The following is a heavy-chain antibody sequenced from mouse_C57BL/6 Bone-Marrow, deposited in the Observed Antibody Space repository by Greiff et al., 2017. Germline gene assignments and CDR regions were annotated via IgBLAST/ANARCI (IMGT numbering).Heavy chain of an antibody. CDR1: GFTFSSYT. Sequence: EVKLMESGGGLVKPGGSLKLSCAASGFTFSSYTMSWVRQTPEKRLEWVATISGGGGNTYYPDSVKGRFTISRDNAKNTLYLQMSSLRSEDTALYYCARPSPGYFDYWGQGTTLTVSS. J-gene: IGHJ2*01. V-gene: IGHV5-9*01. CDR3: ARPSPGYFDY. CDR2: ISGGGGNT.